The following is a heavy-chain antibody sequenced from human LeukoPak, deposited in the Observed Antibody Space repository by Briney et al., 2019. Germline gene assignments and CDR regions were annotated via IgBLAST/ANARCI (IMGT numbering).Heavy chain of an antibody. D-gene: IGHD4-17*01. V-gene: IGHV3-30-3*01. CDR3: VKEDGYGDYANY. Sequence: GGSLRLSCAASEFTFSSYAMHWVRQAPGKGLEWVAVISYDGSNKYYADSVKGRFTISRDNSKNTLYLQMNSLRAEDTAVYYCVKEDGYGDYANYWGQGTLVTVSS. CDR2: ISYDGSNK. J-gene: IGHJ4*02. CDR1: EFTFSSYA.